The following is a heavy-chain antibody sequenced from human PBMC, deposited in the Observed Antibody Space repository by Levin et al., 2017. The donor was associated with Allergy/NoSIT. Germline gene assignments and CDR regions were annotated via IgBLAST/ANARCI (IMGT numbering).Heavy chain of an antibody. CDR3: ARGGPPNYDYNWGSYRDGYFDY. Sequence: HAGGSLRLSCTGSGFTFGDYAMSWVRQAPGKGLEWVGFIRNKAHGGTTEYAASVKVRLTISRDDSKSIAYLQMNSLKTEDTAVYFCARGGPPNYDYNWGSYRDGYFDYWGQGTLVTVSS. CDR1: GFTFGDYA. D-gene: IGHD3-16*02. V-gene: IGHV3-49*04. CDR2: IRNKAHGGTT. J-gene: IGHJ4*02.